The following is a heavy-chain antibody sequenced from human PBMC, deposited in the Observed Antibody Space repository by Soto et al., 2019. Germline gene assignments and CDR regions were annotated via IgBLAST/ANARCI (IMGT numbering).Heavy chain of an antibody. J-gene: IGHJ4*02. CDR2: ITSDSNYI. CDR1: GFSFNTYP. D-gene: IGHD3-9*01. V-gene: IGHV3-21*01. Sequence: EVPLIESGGGLVNPGGSLRLSCAASGFSFNTYPMNWVRQAPGQGLEWVSFITSDSNYIYYADSVKGRFTISRDDANKSLYLQRNSLRAEDTAVYYCTREHVVTIFRRGQRGSFDSWSQGTLVSVSS. CDR3: TREHVVTIFRRGQRGSFDS.